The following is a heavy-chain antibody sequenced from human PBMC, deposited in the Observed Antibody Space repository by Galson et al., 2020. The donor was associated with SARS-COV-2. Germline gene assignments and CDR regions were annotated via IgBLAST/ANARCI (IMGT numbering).Heavy chain of an antibody. Sequence: SETLSLTCAVYGESFSGYSLTWIRQAPGKGLEWIGEINSGGGSNYSPSLSSRVTLSLDTSKNQFALKLTSVTAADTALYFCARGRQGVVPSPVLGLGPFYSYYYMDVWSRGTTVTVSS. CDR1: GESFSGYS. CDR3: ARGRQGVVPSPVLGLGPFYSYYYMDV. V-gene: IGHV4-34*01. CDR2: INSGGGS. J-gene: IGHJ6*03. D-gene: IGHD3-16*01.